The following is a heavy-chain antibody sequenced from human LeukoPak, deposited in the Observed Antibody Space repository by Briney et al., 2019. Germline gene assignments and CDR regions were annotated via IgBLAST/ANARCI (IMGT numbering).Heavy chain of an antibody. CDR3: ARDFDFWSGYGNYYYYMDV. D-gene: IGHD3-3*01. CDR2: IYTSGST. CDR1: GGSISSYY. Sequence: SETLSLTCTVSGGSISSYYWSWIRQPAGKGLEWIGRIYTSGSTNYNPSLKSRVTMSVDTSKNQLSLKLSSVTAADTAVYYCARDFDFWSGYGNYYYYMDVWGKGTTVTVSS. J-gene: IGHJ6*03. V-gene: IGHV4-4*07.